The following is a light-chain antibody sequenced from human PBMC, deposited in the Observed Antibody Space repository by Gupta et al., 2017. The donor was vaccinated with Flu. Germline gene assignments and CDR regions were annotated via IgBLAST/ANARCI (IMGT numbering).Light chain of an antibody. CDR3: YSTDTSGNPSDV. V-gene: IGLV3-10*01. CDR2: EDN. CDR1: ALPKTY. Sequence: QTARITCSGDALPKTYADWYQQKSGQDPVLVIDEDNKRPSGMSARFSCASSCTVATSNISGAQVEDEADDYCYSTDTSGNPSDVFGTGTRVTVL. J-gene: IGLJ1*01.